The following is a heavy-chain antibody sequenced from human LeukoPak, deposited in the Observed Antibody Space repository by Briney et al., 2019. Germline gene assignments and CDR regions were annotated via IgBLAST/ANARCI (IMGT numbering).Heavy chain of an antibody. Sequence: PGGSLRLSCAASGITFSNYAMNWVRRAPGKGLEWVSTISGSGGSAYYVDSVKGRFTTSRDNSRNTLYLQMNSLRAEDTAVYYCATNYYDSSRAASDYWGQGTLVTVSS. CDR2: ISGSGGSA. CDR3: ATNYYDSSRAASDY. CDR1: GITFSNYA. V-gene: IGHV3-23*01. D-gene: IGHD3-22*01. J-gene: IGHJ4*02.